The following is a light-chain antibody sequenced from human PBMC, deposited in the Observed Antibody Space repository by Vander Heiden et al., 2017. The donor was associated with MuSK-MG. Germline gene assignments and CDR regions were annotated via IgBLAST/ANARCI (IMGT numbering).Light chain of an antibody. CDR1: RSLLHSDGTTY. J-gene: IGKJ2*01. Sequence: IVMTQTPLSLSVTPGQPASISCKSSRSLLHSDGTTYLYWYVQKSGQPPQLLIKEVSKRCSGVPERFSGSGSGTDFTLKISRVEADDVGIYYCRKSIKRLYTFGQGTKLEIK. V-gene: IGKV2D-29*01. CDR3: RKSIKRLYT. CDR2: EVS.